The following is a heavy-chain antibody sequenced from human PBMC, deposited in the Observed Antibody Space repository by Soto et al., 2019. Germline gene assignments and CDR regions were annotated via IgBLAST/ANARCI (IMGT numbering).Heavy chain of an antibody. CDR3: AASDSITTTGDY. CDR2: VNPNRGGT. Sequence: ASVKVSCKASGYTFIAYYIHWVRQAPGQGLEWMGWVNPNRGGTSYAQKFQDRVTMTRDTSISTAYMELSRLSSDDTAVYYCAASDSITTTGDYWGQGTLVTVS. V-gene: IGHV1-2*02. J-gene: IGHJ4*02. D-gene: IGHD1-1*01. CDR1: GYTFIAYY.